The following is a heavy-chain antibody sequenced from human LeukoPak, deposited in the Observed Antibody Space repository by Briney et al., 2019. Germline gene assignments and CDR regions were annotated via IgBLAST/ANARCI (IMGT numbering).Heavy chain of an antibody. CDR1: GYTLTELS. CDR2: FDPEDGET. CDR3: AKDPPRSGWYEEHYFDY. V-gene: IGHV1-24*01. Sequence: ASVKVSCKVSGYTLTELSMHWVRQAPGKGLEWMGGFDPEDGETIYAQKFQGRVTMTEDTSTDTAYMELSSLRAEDTAVYYCAKDPPRSGWYEEHYFDYWGQGTLVTVSS. J-gene: IGHJ4*02. D-gene: IGHD6-19*01.